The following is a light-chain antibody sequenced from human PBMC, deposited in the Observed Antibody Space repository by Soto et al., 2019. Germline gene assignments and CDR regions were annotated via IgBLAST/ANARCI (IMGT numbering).Light chain of an antibody. CDR3: QQHYSVPYT. J-gene: IGKJ2*01. Sequence: DIVMTQSPDSLAVSLGERATINCKSSQSVFSSSYDNDFLAWYQQKPGQPPRLLFYRASTRASGVPERFSGSGSGSHFTLTISSLQAEDVAVYYCQQHYSVPYTFGQGTKQEIK. CDR2: RAS. CDR1: QSVFSSSYDNDF. V-gene: IGKV4-1*01.